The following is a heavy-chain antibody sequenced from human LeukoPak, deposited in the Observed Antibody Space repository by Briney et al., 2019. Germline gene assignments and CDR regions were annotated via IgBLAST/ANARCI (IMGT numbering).Heavy chain of an antibody. V-gene: IGHV3-23*01. CDR1: GFTFSSYA. D-gene: IGHD5-18*01. CDR2: ISGSGGST. J-gene: IGHJ3*02. CDR3: AKDHEYSYVEDAFDI. Sequence: PGGSLRLSCAASGFTFSSYATSWVRQAPGKGLEWVSAISGSGGSTYYADSVKGRFTISRDNSKNTLYLQMNSLRAEDTAVYYCAKDHEYSYVEDAFDIWGQGTMVTVSS.